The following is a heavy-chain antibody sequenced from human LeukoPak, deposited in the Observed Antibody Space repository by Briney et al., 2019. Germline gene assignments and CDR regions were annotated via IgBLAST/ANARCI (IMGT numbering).Heavy chain of an antibody. D-gene: IGHD2-2*01. Sequence: GGSLRLSCAASGFTFSSYSMNWVRQAPGKGLERVSYISSSSSTIYYADSVKGRFTISRDNTKNSLYLQMNSLRAEDTAVYYCAREPPIGYCSSTSCYGLSTKLGFDYWGQGTLVTVSS. CDR1: GFTFSSYS. V-gene: IGHV3-48*01. J-gene: IGHJ4*02. CDR3: AREPPIGYCSSTSCYGLSTKLGFDY. CDR2: ISSSSSTI.